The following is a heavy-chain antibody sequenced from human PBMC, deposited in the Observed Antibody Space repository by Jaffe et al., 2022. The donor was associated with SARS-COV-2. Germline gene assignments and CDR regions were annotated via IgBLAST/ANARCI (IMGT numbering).Heavy chain of an antibody. D-gene: IGHD4-17*01. V-gene: IGHV3-30*18. CDR3: AKTLRNYYYYGMDV. CDR2: ISYDGSNK. J-gene: IGHJ6*02. Sequence: QVQLVESGGGVVQPGRSLRLSCAASGFTFSSYGMHWVRQAPGKGLEWVAVISYDGSNKYYADSVKGRFTISRDNSKNTLYLQMNSLRAEDTAVYYCAKTLRNYYYYGMDVWGQGTTVTVSS. CDR1: GFTFSSYG.